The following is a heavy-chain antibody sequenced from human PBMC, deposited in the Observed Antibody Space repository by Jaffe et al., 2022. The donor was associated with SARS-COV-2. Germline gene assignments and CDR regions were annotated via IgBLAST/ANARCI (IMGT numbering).Heavy chain of an antibody. D-gene: IGHD3-10*01. J-gene: IGHJ6*03. CDR1: GGSVSSTSYF. V-gene: IGHV4-39*01. Sequence: QLQLQESGPGLVKPSETLSLTCTVSGGSVSSTSYFWGWIRQPPGKGLEWIGSIYFTGNTYCNPSLKSRVTISADTSKNQFSLKLTSVTAADTAVYYCGRRVYGPQYFYHMDVWGKGTTVTVSS. CDR2: IYFTGNT. CDR3: GRRVYGPQYFYHMDV.